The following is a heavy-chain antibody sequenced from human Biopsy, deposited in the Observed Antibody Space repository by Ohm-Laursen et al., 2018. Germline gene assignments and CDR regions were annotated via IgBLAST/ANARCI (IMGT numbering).Heavy chain of an antibody. CDR2: ISPNSGGT. V-gene: IGHV1-2*02. CDR1: GSAVNDYF. D-gene: IGHD3-22*01. CDR3: TRGGYYYDSLAYYYWFDP. J-gene: IGHJ5*02. Sequence: ASVKVSCKGSGSAVNDYFLHWLRQAPGQGPEWMGWISPNSGGTNYAQKFQGRVTMTRDTSISTAYVDLSSLRSDDTAVYYCTRGGYYYDSLAYYYWFDPWGQGTLVTVSS.